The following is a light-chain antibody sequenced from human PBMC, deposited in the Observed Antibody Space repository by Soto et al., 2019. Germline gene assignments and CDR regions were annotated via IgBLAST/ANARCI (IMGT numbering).Light chain of an antibody. CDR3: QQYNNWPWT. V-gene: IGKV3-15*01. Sequence: DIVMTQSPATLSVSPGERATLXXXASQSVSSNLAWYQQKPGQAPRLLIYGASTRATGIPARFSGSGSGTEFTLTISSLQSVDFAVYSCQQYNNWPWTFGQGTKVDIK. J-gene: IGKJ1*01. CDR1: QSVSSN. CDR2: GAS.